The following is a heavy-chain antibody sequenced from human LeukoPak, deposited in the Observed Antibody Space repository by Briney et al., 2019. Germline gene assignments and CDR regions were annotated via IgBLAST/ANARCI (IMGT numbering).Heavy chain of an antibody. V-gene: IGHV4-34*01. Sequence: SETLSLTCAVYGGSFSGYYWSWIRQPPGKGLEWIGEINHSGSTNYNPPLKSRVTISVDTSKNQFSLKLSSVTAADTAVYYCARGYYDFWSGYDYWGQGTLVTVSS. D-gene: IGHD3-3*01. J-gene: IGHJ4*02. CDR1: GGSFSGYY. CDR3: ARGYYDFWSGYDY. CDR2: INHSGST.